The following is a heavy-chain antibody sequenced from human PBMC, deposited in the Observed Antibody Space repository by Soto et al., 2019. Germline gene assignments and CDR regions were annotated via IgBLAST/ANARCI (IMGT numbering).Heavy chain of an antibody. CDR1: GFTFSNAW. CDR3: TTDSGIAVAVNFDY. CDR2: IKSKTDGGTT. V-gene: IGHV3-15*01. J-gene: IGHJ4*02. D-gene: IGHD6-19*01. Sequence: GGSLRLSCAASGFTFSNAWMSWVRQAPGKGLEWVGRIKSKTDGGTTDYAAPVKGRFTISRDDSKNTLYLQMNSLKTEDTAVYYCTTDSGIAVAVNFDYWGQGTLVTVSS.